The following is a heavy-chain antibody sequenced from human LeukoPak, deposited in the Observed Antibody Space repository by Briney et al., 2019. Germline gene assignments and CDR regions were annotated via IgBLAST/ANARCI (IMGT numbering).Heavy chain of an antibody. CDR2: INPDGVGT. Sequence: GGSLRLSCAASGLTFSTYWMHWVRQTPGKGLVWVSRINPDGVGTTYADFVKGRFTISRDNAKNTLYLQMNSLRAEDTAVYYCARDYWVEYSSRYFDYWGQGTLVTVSS. J-gene: IGHJ4*02. D-gene: IGHD6-6*01. CDR3: ARDYWVEYSSRYFDY. V-gene: IGHV3-74*01. CDR1: GLTFSTYW.